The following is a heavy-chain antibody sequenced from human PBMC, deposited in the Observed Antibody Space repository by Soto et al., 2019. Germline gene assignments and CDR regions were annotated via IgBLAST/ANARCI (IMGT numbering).Heavy chain of an antibody. J-gene: IGHJ5*01. CDR2: VYYSGST. CDR3: VRDYLLTGFDT. D-gene: IGHD3-9*01. Sequence: PSETLSLTCTVSNASISTISSYYWTWVRQPPGKGLEWIGYVYYSGSTNFNPSLKSRVGMSIDTSKNQFSLELKSVTAADTATYYCVRDYLLTGFDTWGHGTLVTVSS. CDR1: NASISTISSYY. V-gene: IGHV4-61*01.